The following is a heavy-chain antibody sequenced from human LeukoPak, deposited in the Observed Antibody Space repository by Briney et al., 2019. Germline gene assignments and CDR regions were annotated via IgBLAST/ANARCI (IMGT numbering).Heavy chain of an antibody. J-gene: IGHJ6*02. V-gene: IGHV3-30-3*01. CDR1: GFTFSSYA. Sequence: PGGSLRLSCAASGFTFSSYAMHWVRQAPGKGLEWVAVISYDGSNKYYADSVKGRFTISRDNAKNSLYLQMNSLRAEDTAVYYCARETLRYFDWLLPYYYYYGMDVWGQGTAVTVSS. D-gene: IGHD3-9*01. CDR3: ARETLRYFDWLLPYYYYYGMDV. CDR2: ISYDGSNK.